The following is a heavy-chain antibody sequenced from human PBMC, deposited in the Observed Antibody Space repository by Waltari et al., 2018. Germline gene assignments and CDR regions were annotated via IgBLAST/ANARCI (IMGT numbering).Heavy chain of an antibody. CDR3: ARARTTAVGLWYFDL. CDR1: GFTFSSYG. J-gene: IGHJ2*01. CDR2: IATRITYI. D-gene: IGHD4-17*01. Sequence: EVHLVESGGGLVKPGGSLRLSCAVSGFTFSSYGFNWVREAPGEGLEWGSSIATRITYIYSADSVQCRFTISRDNANDSRYLQMNSLRAEDTAVYYCARARTTAVGLWYFDLWGRGTLVTVSS. V-gene: IGHV3-21*01.